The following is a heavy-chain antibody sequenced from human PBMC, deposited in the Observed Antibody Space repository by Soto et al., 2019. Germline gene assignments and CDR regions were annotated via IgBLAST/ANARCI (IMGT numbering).Heavy chain of an antibody. CDR1: GYNFTAYG. V-gene: IGHV1-18*01. CDR2: VSTNNADT. Sequence: PSVKVSCKTSGYNFTAYGLAWLRQAPGQRPEWMGWVSTNNADTNYAEKFQGRVTMTTDKSTTTTYMELRSLRSDDTAVYYCARELNTDSSAYYSFAYWGQGTLVTVSS. J-gene: IGHJ4*02. D-gene: IGHD3-22*01. CDR3: ARELNTDSSAYYSFAY.